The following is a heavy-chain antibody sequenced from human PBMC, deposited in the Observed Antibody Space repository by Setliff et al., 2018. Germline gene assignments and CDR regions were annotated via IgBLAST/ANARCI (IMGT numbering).Heavy chain of an antibody. D-gene: IGHD7-27*01. CDR3: AKFGPLDLTGDWAFDN. CDR2: INHSGTT. J-gene: IGHJ4*02. Sequence: PSETLRLSCAVSGFTLSAYAMSWIRQPPGKGLEWIGEINHSGTTNYNPSLKSRVTISVDTSKKQFSLKLSSVTAADTAVYYCAKFGPLDLTGDWAFDNWGQGTLVTVSS. V-gene: IGHV4-34*08. CDR1: GFTLSAYA.